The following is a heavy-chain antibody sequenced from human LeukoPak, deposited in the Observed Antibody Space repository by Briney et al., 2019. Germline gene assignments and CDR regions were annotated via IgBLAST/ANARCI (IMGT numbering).Heavy chain of an antibody. J-gene: IGHJ5*02. D-gene: IGHD3-9*01. CDR3: ARDFKYNILTGFRSSFGFDP. Sequence: ASVKVSCKASRYTFTNYGVSWVRQAPGQGLEWMAWISAYNHNTKYAQKFQGRVTMTTDTSTSTAYMELRSLRSDDTAVYYCARDFKYNILTGFRSSFGFDPWGQGTLVTVSS. CDR1: RYTFTNYG. CDR2: ISAYNHNT. V-gene: IGHV1-18*01.